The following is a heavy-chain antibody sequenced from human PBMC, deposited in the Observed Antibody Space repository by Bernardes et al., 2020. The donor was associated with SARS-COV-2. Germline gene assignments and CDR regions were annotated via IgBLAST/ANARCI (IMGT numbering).Heavy chain of an antibody. J-gene: IGHJ6*02. CDR1: GYSFTSFG. CDR2: FDPEDGET. CDR3: ATEWGMDV. Sequence: ASVKVSCKTSGYSFTSFGISWVRQAPGQGLEWMGGFDPEDGETIYAQKFQGRVTMTEDTSTDTAYMELSSLRSEDTAVYYCATEWGMDVWGQGTTVTVSS. V-gene: IGHV1-24*01.